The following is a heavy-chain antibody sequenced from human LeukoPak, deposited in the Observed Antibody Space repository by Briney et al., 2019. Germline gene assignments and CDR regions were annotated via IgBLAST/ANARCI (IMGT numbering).Heavy chain of an antibody. Sequence: PSETLSLTCTVSGGSISSYYWSWIRQPPGKGLEFIGYIYYSGSTNYNPSLKSRVTISIDTSKNQFSLNLSSVTAAHTAVYYCAGGRLDNSGWYDLDFWGQGTLVTVSS. CDR3: AGGRLDNSGWYDLDF. CDR1: GGSISSYY. J-gene: IGHJ4*02. CDR2: IYYSGST. V-gene: IGHV4-59*01. D-gene: IGHD6-19*01.